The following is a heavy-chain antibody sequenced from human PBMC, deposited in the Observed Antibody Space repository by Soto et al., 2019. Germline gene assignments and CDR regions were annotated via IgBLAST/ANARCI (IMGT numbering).Heavy chain of an antibody. CDR3: ARGRHGIKAGIFDS. J-gene: IGHJ4*02. D-gene: IGHD1-20*01. V-gene: IGHV6-1*01. Sequence: SQTLSLTCAISGDSVSSNSVIWNWIRQSPSRGLEWLGRTYYRSKRYTDSAVSVKSRVIISPDTSKNQFSLQLNSVTPDDTAVYYCARGRHGIKAGIFDSWGQGTLVTVYS. CDR2: TYYRSKRYT. CDR1: GDSVSSNSVI.